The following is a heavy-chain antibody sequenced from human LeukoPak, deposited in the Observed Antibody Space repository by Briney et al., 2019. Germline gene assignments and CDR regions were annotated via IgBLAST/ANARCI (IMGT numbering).Heavy chain of an antibody. Sequence: GGSLRLSCAASGFTFSSYAMSWVRQAPGKGLEWVSAISGSGGSSYYADSVKGRFTISRDNSKNTLYLQMSSLRAEDTAVCYCAKDHRHSSSWYRKDYYYMDVWGKGTTVTVSS. CDR2: ISGSGGSS. CDR1: GFTFSSYA. V-gene: IGHV3-23*01. CDR3: AKDHRHSSSWYRKDYYYMDV. D-gene: IGHD6-13*01. J-gene: IGHJ6*03.